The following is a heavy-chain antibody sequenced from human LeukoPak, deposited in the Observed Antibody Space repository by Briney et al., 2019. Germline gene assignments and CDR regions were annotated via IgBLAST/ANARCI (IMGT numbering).Heavy chain of an antibody. D-gene: IGHD4-17*01. CDR1: GVTSNY. CDR2: IYNGGTT. V-gene: IGHV3-53*01. CDR3: AKAGVPGDQDY. J-gene: IGHJ4*02. Sequence: TGGSLRLSCAASGVTSNYMSWVRQAPGKGLEWVSVIYNGGTTYYADSVKGRFTISRDNSKNTLYLQMNSLRAEDTAVYYCAKAGVPGDQDYWGQGTLVTVSS.